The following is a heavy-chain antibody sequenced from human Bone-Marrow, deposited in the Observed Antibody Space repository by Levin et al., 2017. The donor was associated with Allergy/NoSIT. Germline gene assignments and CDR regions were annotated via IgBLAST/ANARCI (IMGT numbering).Heavy chain of an antibody. Sequence: PGGSLRLSCKASGYRFTDYYMYWLRQAPGQGLECMGWINPSLGDTKYVEKFQGRVTMTSDTSISTAYMELSGLTSDDAAMYYCAPGLRTSREGNWGQGTLVTVSS. V-gene: IGHV1-2*02. CDR3: APGLRTSREGN. D-gene: IGHD3-16*01. J-gene: IGHJ4*02. CDR2: INPSLGDT. CDR1: GYRFTDYY.